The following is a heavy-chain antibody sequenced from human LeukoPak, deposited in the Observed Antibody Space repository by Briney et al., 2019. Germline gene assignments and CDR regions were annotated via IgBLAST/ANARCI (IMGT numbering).Heavy chain of an antibody. D-gene: IGHD1-1*01. CDR3: AKVDNWKYGHHDF. CDR1: GFTFSSYA. CDR2: ISGSDGTT. J-gene: IGHJ4*02. V-gene: IGHV3-23*01. Sequence: GGPLRLSCAASGFTFSSYAMSWVRQAPGKGLEWVSSISGSDGTTYYADSVKGRFTISRDNSKYTLSLQMNSLRTEDTAVYYCAKVDNWKYGHHDFWGQGTLVTVSS.